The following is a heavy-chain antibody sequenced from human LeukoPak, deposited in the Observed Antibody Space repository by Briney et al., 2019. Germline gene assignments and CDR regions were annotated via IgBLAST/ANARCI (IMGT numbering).Heavy chain of an antibody. V-gene: IGHV7-4-1*02. D-gene: IGHD3-22*01. CDR1: GYIFTSYD. CDR2: INTNTGNP. Sequence: ASVKVSCKGSGYIFTSYDINWVRQAPGQGLEWMGWINTNTGNPTYAQGFTGRFVFSLDTSVSTAYLQISSLKAEDTAVYYCARTDEVVSEAFDIWGQGTMVTVSS. CDR3: ARTDEVVSEAFDI. J-gene: IGHJ3*02.